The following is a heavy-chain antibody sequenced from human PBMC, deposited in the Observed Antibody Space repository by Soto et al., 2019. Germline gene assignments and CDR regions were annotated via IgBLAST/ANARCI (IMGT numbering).Heavy chain of an antibody. CDR2: VYHSGST. Sequence: VQLQESGPGLVKPSGTLSLTCAVSGGSVSSSNWWTWVRQPPGKGLEGIGDVYHSGSTNYSPSLKNRATILLDKSQNQFSRKLTAVTAAATAVYYCTRGYNCVDTSCYGAGWHTWFGPWGQGTLVIVSS. D-gene: IGHD2-2*01. CDR1: GGSVSSSNW. CDR3: TRGYNCVDTSCYGAGWHTWFGP. V-gene: IGHV4-4*02. J-gene: IGHJ5*02.